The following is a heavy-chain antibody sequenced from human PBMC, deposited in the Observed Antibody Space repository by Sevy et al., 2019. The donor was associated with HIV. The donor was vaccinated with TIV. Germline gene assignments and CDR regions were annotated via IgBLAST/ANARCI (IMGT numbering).Heavy chain of an antibody. CDR2: ISSSSSTI. V-gene: IGHV3-48*01. CDR3: ARADRHCSSTSCYTSALDY. J-gene: IGHJ4*02. D-gene: IGHD2-2*02. Sequence: GGSLRLSCAASGFTFSSYSMNWVRQAPGKGLEWVSYISSSSSTIYYADSVKGRFTISRDNAKNSLYLQMNSLRAEDMAVYYCARADRHCSSTSCYTSALDYWGQGTLVTVSS. CDR1: GFTFSSYS.